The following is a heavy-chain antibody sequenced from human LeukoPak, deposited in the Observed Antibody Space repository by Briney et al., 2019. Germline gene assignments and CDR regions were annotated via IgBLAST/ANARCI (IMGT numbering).Heavy chain of an antibody. D-gene: IGHD3-22*01. CDR2: IHSGGST. CDR3: ARSIPLGYYDSSGDSYAFDI. CDR1: GFTVSSNY. V-gene: IGHV3-53*01. J-gene: IGHJ3*02. Sequence: GGSLRLSCAASGFTVSSNYMSWVRQAPGKGLEWVSVIHSGGSTYYADSVKGRFTISRDNSKNTLYLQMNSLRAEDTAVYYCARSIPLGYYDSSGDSYAFDIWGQGTMVTVSS.